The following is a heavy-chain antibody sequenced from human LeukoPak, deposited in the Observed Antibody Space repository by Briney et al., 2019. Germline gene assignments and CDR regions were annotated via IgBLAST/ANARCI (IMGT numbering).Heavy chain of an antibody. J-gene: IGHJ4*02. V-gene: IGHV1-18*01. CDR1: GYTFTSYG. CDR3: ARGRVSYGDYNQVDY. D-gene: IGHD4-17*01. CDR2: ISAYNGNT. Sequence: GASVKVSCKASGYTFTSYGISWARQAPGQGLEWMGWISAYNGNTNYAQKLQGRVTMTTDTSTSTAYMELRSLRSDDTAVYYCARGRVSYGDYNQVDYWGQGTLVTVSS.